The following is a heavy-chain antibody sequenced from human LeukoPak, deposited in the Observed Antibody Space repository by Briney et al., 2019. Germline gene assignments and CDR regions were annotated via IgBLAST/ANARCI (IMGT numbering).Heavy chain of an antibody. D-gene: IGHD3-22*01. J-gene: IGHJ4*02. CDR2: ISGSGGST. V-gene: IGHV3-23*01. CDR3: TRNEGYGYYYDSSGYYYFDY. CDR1: GFTFSSYA. Sequence: AGGSLRLSCAASGFTFSSYAMSWVRQAPGKGLEWVSAISGSGGSTYYADSVKGRFTISRDNSKNTLYLQMNSLRAEDTAVYYCTRNEGYGYYYDSSGYYYFDYWGQGTLVTVSS.